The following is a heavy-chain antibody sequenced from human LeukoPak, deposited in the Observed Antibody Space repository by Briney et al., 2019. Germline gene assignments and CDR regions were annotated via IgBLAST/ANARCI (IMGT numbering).Heavy chain of an antibody. CDR1: GFIFSSYW. CDR3: ARLKYSSSSADFDY. Sequence: GESLKISCKGSGFIFSSYWIGWVRQMPGKGLEWMGIIYPDDSDTRYSPSFQGQVIISADKSISTAYLQWTSLKASDTAMYYCARLKYSSSSADFDYWSQGTLVTVSS. J-gene: IGHJ4*02. V-gene: IGHV5-51*01. D-gene: IGHD6-6*01. CDR2: IYPDDSDT.